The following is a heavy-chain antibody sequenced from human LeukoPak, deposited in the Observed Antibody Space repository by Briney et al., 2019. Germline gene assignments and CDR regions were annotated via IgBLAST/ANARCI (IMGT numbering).Heavy chain of an antibody. D-gene: IGHD6-13*01. Sequence: PGGSLRLSCAASGFTFSNYEMNWVRQAPGKGLEWVSYISGSGTTIYYADSVKGRFTISRDNAKNSLYLQMNSLRAEDTAVYYCASAVANLRGYSSSWYWFDPWGQGTLVTVSS. CDR2: ISGSGTTI. CDR1: GFTFSNYE. J-gene: IGHJ5*02. V-gene: IGHV3-48*03. CDR3: ASAVANLRGYSSSWYWFDP.